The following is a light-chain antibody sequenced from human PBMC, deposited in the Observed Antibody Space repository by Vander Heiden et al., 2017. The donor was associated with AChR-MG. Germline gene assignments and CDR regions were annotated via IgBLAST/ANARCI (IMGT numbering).Light chain of an antibody. Sequence: EIVMTQSPATLSVSQGERATLSCRASQSVSSNFAWYQQKPGQAPRLLIYGASTRATGVPARFSGSGSGTEFTLTISSLQSEDFAVYYCQQYHNWPLTFGGGTKVEIK. CDR2: GAS. CDR3: QQYHNWPLT. J-gene: IGKJ4*01. CDR1: QSVSSN. V-gene: IGKV3-15*01.